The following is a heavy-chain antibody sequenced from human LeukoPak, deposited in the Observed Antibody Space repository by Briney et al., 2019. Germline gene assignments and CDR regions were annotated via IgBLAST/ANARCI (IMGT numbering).Heavy chain of an antibody. V-gene: IGHV4-34*01. D-gene: IGHD3-3*01. J-gene: IGHJ4*02. CDR1: GGSFSDYY. Sequence: SETLSLTCGVYGGSFSDYYWSWIRQSPGKGLEWIGEINHSGSTNYNPSLMSRVTISVDTSKNQFSLKMSSVTAADTAVYYCARSAYDFWSGYTYYFDYWGQGTLVTVSS. CDR3: ARSAYDFWSGYTYYFDY. CDR2: INHSGST.